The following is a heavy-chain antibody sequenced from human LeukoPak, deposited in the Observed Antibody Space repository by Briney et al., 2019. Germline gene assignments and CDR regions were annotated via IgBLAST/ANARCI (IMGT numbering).Heavy chain of an antibody. Sequence: ASVKVSCKASGGTFSSYAISWVRQARGQGLEWMGGIIPIFGTANYAQKFQGRVTITADESTSTAYRELSSLRSEDTAVYYCASCIAAGTHYYYGMDVWGQGTTVTVSS. CDR1: GGTFSSYA. CDR3: ASCIAAGTHYYYGMDV. CDR2: IIPIFGTA. V-gene: IGHV1-69*13. D-gene: IGHD6-13*01. J-gene: IGHJ6*02.